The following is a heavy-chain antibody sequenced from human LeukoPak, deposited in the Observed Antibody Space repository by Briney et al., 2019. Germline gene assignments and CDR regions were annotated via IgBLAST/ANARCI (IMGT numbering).Heavy chain of an antibody. J-gene: IGHJ4*02. CDR2: IFYSGST. Sequence: SETLSLTCTVSGGSISSYYWSWIRQPPGKGLEWIGYIFYSGSTNYNPSLKSRVTISVDTSKNQFSLKVSSVTAADTAVYYCARGNWYLDYWGQGTLVTVSS. V-gene: IGHV4-59*01. CDR3: ARGNWYLDY. D-gene: IGHD1-1*01. CDR1: GGSISSYY.